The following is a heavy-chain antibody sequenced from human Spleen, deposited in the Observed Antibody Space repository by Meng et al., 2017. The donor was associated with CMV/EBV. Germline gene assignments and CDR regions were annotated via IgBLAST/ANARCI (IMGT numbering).Heavy chain of an antibody. V-gene: IGHV5-51*01. J-gene: IGHJ4*02. CDR3: ARRGYNNYPTDY. Sequence: CKGSGYTFTTYWIGWVRQMPGKGLEWMGMIYPGDSDTRYSPSFQGQVTISADKSISTAYLQWSSLKASDTAMYYCARRGYNNYPTDYWGQGTLVTVSS. D-gene: IGHD4-11*01. CDR2: IYPGDSDT. CDR1: GYTFTTYW.